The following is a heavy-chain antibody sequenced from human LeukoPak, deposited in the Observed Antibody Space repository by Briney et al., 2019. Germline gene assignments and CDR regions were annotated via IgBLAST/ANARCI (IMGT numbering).Heavy chain of an antibody. CDR1: GYTFTSYD. CDR3: ARGRSPPAAAESLFDP. Sequence: GASVKVSCKASGYTFTSYDINWVRQATGQGLEWMGWMYPNSGNTAYAQNFQGRVTMTRNTSITTAYMELSSLRSEDTAVYYCARGRSPPAAAESLFDPWGQGTLVTVSS. J-gene: IGHJ5*02. D-gene: IGHD6-13*01. CDR2: MYPNSGNT. V-gene: IGHV1-8*01.